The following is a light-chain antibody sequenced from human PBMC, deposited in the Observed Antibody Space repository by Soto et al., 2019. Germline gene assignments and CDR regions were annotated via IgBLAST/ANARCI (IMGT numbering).Light chain of an antibody. V-gene: IGKV3-15*01. Sequence: EIVMTQSPATLSVSPGERAILSCRASQSVSSNLAWYQQKPGQAPRLLIYGASTRATGIPARFSGSGSGTEFTLTISSLQSEDFAIYYCQQYSNRPPAFGPGTKVEIK. J-gene: IGKJ1*01. CDR3: QQYSNRPPA. CDR2: GAS. CDR1: QSVSSN.